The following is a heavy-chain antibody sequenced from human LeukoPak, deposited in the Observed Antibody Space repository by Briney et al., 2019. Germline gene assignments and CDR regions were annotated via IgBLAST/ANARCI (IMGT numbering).Heavy chain of an antibody. CDR2: ISWNSGSI. V-gene: IGHV3-9*01. J-gene: IGHJ5*02. CDR3: AKDGYSSTAMVNNWFDP. CDR1: GFTFDDYA. Sequence: PGGSLRLSCAASGFTFDDYAMHWVRQAPGEGLEWVSGISWNSGSIGYADSVKGRFTISRDNAKNSLYLQMNSLRAEDTALYYCAKDGYSSTAMVNNWFDPWGQGTLVTVSS. D-gene: IGHD5-18*01.